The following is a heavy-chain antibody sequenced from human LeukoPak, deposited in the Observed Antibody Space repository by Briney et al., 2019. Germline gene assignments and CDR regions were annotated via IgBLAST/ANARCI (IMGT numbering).Heavy chain of an antibody. CDR3: ARDSRRYGSGKGNAFDI. CDR1: GFTFSSYW. J-gene: IGHJ3*02. V-gene: IGHV3-7*01. CDR2: IKQDGSEK. D-gene: IGHD3-10*01. Sequence: GGSLRLSCAASGFTFSSYWMSWVRQAPGKGLEWVANIKQDGSEKYYVDSVKGRFTISRDNAKNSLYLQMNSLRAEDTAVYYCARDSRRYGSGKGNAFDIWGQGTMVTVSS.